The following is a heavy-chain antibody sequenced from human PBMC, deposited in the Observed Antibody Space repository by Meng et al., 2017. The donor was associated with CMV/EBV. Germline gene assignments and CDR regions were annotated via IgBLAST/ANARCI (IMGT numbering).Heavy chain of an antibody. Sequence: VHLLESGGGLVQPGGSLRLSCAASGFTFSSYAMHWVRQAPGKGLEWVAVISYDGSNKYYADSVKGRFTISRDNSKNTLYLQMNSLRAEDTAVYYCARGDYFDYWGQGTLVTVSS. CDR3: ARGDYFDY. J-gene: IGHJ4*02. CDR1: GFTFSSYA. V-gene: IGHV3-30-3*01. CDR2: ISYDGSNK.